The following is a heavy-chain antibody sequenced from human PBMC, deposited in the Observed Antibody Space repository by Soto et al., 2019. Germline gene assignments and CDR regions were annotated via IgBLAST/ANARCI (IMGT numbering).Heavy chain of an antibody. Sequence: EVHLVESGGGLVRPGGSLKLSCAASGFPFAGSTMHWVRQSSGKGLEWVGRIRTIGNNFSTAYAASLKGRFTIYRDDSKNTSYLQMDSLKTEDTAIYYCSRHRGAPPGHFESWGHGTLVTVSS. CDR3: SRHRGAPPGHFES. J-gene: IGHJ4*01. CDR2: IRTIGNNFST. D-gene: IGHD1-26*01. CDR1: GFPFAGST. V-gene: IGHV3-73*02.